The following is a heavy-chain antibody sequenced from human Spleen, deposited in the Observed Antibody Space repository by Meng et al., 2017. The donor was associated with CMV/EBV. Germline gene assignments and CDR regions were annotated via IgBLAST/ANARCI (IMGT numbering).Heavy chain of an antibody. J-gene: IGHJ4*02. CDR3: ARDFGNTYGWFHFDY. V-gene: IGHV3-53*01. Sequence: ASGFTVSDNYMSWGRQAPGKGLERVSVIYSGGTTYYPDSVKGRFTISRDNSKNTLYLQMNSLRPEDTAVYYCARDFGNTYGWFHFDYWGQGTLVTVSS. D-gene: IGHD5-18*01. CDR1: GFTVSDNY. CDR2: IYSGGTT.